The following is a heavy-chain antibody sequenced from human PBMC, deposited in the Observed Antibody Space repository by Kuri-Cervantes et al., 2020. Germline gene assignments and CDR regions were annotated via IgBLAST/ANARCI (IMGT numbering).Heavy chain of an antibody. V-gene: IGHV3-21*01. Sequence: GESLKISCAASGFTFSSYSMNWVRQAPGKGLEWVSSISSNSSYIYYADSVKGRFTISRDNAKNSLYLQMNSLRAEDTAVYYCARRRRVTGNFDYWGQGTLVTVSS. CDR1: GFTFSSYS. CDR2: ISSNSSYI. J-gene: IGHJ4*02. D-gene: IGHD1-14*01. CDR3: ARRRRVTGNFDY.